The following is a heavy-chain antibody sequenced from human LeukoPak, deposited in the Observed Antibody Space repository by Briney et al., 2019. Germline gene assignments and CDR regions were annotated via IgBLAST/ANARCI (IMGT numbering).Heavy chain of an antibody. CDR2: INTNTGNP. CDR1: GYTFTSYA. CDR3: ASNGITIFGVVSGMDV. V-gene: IGHV7-4-1*02. J-gene: IGHJ6*02. Sequence: ASVKVSCKASGYTFTSYAMNWVRQAPGQGLEWMGWINTNTGNPTYAQGFTGRFVFSLDTSVSTAYLRISSLKAEDTAVYYCASNGITIFGVVSGMDVWGQGTTVTVSS. D-gene: IGHD3-3*01.